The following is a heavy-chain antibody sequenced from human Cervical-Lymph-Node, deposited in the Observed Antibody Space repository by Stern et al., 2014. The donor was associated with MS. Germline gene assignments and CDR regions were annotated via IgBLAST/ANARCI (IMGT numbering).Heavy chain of an antibody. J-gene: IGHJ6*02. CDR1: GDTFTSCY. CDR3: VAWSRGMDF. D-gene: IGHD2-8*02. Sequence: VQLVESGAEVKKPGSSVRVSCKASGDTFTSCYMHWVRHAPGQALEWMGWLKPVSGNTDYAQKFQDRVTITRDASYTTAHMELSSLTSEDTAIYYCVAWSRGMDFWGQGTTVTVSS. V-gene: IGHV1-45*02. CDR2: LKPVSGNT.